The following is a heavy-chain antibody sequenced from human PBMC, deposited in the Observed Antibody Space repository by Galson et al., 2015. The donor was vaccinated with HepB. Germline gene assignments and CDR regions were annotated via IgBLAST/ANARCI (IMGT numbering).Heavy chain of an antibody. Sequence: SLRLSCAASGFTVSSNYMSWVRQAPGKGLEWVSVIYSGGSTYYADSVKGRFTISRGNSKNTLYLQMNSLRAEDTAVYYCLGVRGVSWFDPWGQGTLVTVSS. V-gene: IGHV3-66*01. CDR3: LGVRGVSWFDP. CDR1: GFTVSSNY. J-gene: IGHJ5*02. D-gene: IGHD3-10*01. CDR2: IYSGGST.